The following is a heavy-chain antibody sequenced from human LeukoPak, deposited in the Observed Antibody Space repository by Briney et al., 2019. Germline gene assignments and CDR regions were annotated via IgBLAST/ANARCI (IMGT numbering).Heavy chain of an antibody. J-gene: IGHJ5*02. V-gene: IGHV1-69*13. CDR3: ARRPSYNVNWFDP. CDR2: IIPIFGTA. CDR1: GGTFSSYA. Sequence: ASVKVSCKASGGTFSSYAISWVRQAPGQGLEWMGGIIPIFGTANYAQKFQGRVTITADESTSTAYMELSSLRSEDTAVYYCARRPSYNVNWFDPWGQGTLVTVSS. D-gene: IGHD5-24*01.